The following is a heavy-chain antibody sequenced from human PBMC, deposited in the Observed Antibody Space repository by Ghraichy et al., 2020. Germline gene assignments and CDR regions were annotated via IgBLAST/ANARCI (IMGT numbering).Heavy chain of an antibody. J-gene: IGHJ5*02. CDR3: AMVPAASLINWFDP. V-gene: IGHV4-39*01. D-gene: IGHD2-2*01. CDR1: GGSISSSSYY. Sequence: SETLSLTCTVSGGSISSSSYYWGWIRQPPGKGLEWIGSIYYSGSTYYNPSLKSRVTISVDTSKNQFSLKLSSVTAADTAVYYCAMVPAASLINWFDPWGQGTLVTVSS. CDR2: IYYSGST.